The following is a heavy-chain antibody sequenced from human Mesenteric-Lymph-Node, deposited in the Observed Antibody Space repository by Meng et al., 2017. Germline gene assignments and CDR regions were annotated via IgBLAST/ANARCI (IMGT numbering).Heavy chain of an antibody. D-gene: IGHD3-10*01. CDR1: GFTFSSYG. CDR3: VNRAWLES. J-gene: IGHJ5*01. Sequence: GQLVECGGGVVQPGGSLSLSCAASGFTFSSYGMHWVRQAPGKGLEWVAVIWYDGSNKYYADSVKGRFTISRDNSKNTLYLQMSSLRVDDTAVYYCVNRAWLESWGQGTLVTVSS. V-gene: IGHV3-33*06. CDR2: IWYDGSNK.